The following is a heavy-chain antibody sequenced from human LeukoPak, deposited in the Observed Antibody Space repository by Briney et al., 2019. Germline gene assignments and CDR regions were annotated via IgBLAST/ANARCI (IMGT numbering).Heavy chain of an antibody. J-gene: IGHJ4*02. Sequence: GGSLSLSCAASGFTVSSNFMSWVRQAPGKGLEWVSVIYSGGSTYYADSVKGRFTISRDNSKNTLYLQMNRLTAEDTVVYYCARDNGYGSGSFDYWGQGTLVTVSS. CDR1: GFTVSSNF. D-gene: IGHD3-10*01. V-gene: IGHV3-66*01. CDR3: ARDNGYGSGSFDY. CDR2: IYSGGST.